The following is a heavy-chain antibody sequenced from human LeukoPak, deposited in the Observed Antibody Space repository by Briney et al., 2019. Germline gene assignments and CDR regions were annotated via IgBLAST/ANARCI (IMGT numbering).Heavy chain of an antibody. CDR2: INSDESST. V-gene: IGHV3-74*01. CDR3: ARGEVVVAATPFDY. Sequence: GGSLRLSCAASGFTFSSYWMHWVRQAPGKGLVWVSRINSDESSTSYADSVKGRFSISGDNAKNTLYLQMNSLRAEDTAVYYCARGEVVVAATPFDYWGQGTLVTVSS. D-gene: IGHD2-15*01. J-gene: IGHJ4*02. CDR1: GFTFSSYW.